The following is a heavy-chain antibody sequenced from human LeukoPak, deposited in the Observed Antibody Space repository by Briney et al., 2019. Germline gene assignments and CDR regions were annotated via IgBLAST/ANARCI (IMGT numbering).Heavy chain of an antibody. V-gene: IGHV4-31*03. CDR2: IYYSGST. CDR3: ARTVVVPAALLRYHYYYMDV. CDR1: GGSISSGGYY. D-gene: IGHD2-2*01. J-gene: IGHJ6*03. Sequence: PSQTLSLTCTVSGGSISSGGYYWSWIRQHPGKGLEWIGYIYYSGSTYYNPSLKSRVTISVDTSKNQFSLKLSSVTAADTAVYYCARTVVVPAALLRYHYYYMDVWGKGTTVTVSS.